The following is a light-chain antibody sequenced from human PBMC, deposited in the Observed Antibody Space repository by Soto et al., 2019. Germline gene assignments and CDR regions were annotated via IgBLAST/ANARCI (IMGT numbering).Light chain of an antibody. CDR3: QQYSSYPT. CDR2: GAS. Sequence: EIVMTQSPATLSVSPGERATLSCRASQSVSSDLAWYHQKPGQAPRLLIYGASTRATGIPARFSGSGSGTEFTLTISSLQSDDFATYYCQQYSSYPTFGQGTKVDIK. CDR1: QSVSSD. J-gene: IGKJ1*01. V-gene: IGKV3-15*01.